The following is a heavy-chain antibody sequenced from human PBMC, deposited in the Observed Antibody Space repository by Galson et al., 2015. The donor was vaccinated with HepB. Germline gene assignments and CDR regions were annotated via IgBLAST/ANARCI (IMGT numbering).Heavy chain of an antibody. CDR2: INHSGST. CDR3: ARGSFLSAAGTVYGASDYDY. CDR1: GGSFTEYF. D-gene: IGHD6-13*01. V-gene: IGHV4-34*01. J-gene: IGHJ4*02. Sequence: SETLSLTCAVYGGSFTEYFWSWIRQPPGKGLEWIGEINHSGSTNYNPSLKSRVTMSVDTSKNQFSLGLSSVTAADTAVYYCARGSFLSAAGTVYGASDYDYWGQGTLVTVSS.